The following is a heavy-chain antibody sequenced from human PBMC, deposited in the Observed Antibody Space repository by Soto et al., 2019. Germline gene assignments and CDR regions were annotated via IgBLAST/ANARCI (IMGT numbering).Heavy chain of an antibody. J-gene: IGHJ1*01. D-gene: IGHD3-3*01. CDR3: AKDHTIFGVVTDAEYFQH. CDR2: ISGSGGST. Sequence: GGSLRLSCAASGFTFSSYAMSWVRQAPGKGLEWVSAISGSGGSTYYADSVKGRFTISRDNSKNTLYLQMNSLRAEDTAVYYWAKDHTIFGVVTDAEYFQHWGQGTLVTVSS. CDR1: GFTFSSYA. V-gene: IGHV3-23*01.